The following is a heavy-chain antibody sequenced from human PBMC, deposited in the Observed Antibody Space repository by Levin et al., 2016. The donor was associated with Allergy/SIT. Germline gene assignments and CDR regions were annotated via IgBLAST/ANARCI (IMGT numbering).Heavy chain of an antibody. D-gene: IGHD2-15*01. J-gene: IGHJ3*02. CDR2: IHNSGRV. V-gene: IGHV4-59*12. Sequence: SETLSLTCTVSGDSISNYYWSWIRQPPGKGLEWIGHIHNSGRVNYNPSLKSRVTMSVVTSKNQVSLRLNSVITADTAVYYCARDTYWLDGRSDYQDIFDSWGQGTMVTVSS. CDR1: GDSISNYY. CDR3: ARDTYWLDGRSDYQDIFDS.